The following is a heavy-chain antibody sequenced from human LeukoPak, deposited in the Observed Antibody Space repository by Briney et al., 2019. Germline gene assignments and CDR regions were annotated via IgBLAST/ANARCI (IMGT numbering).Heavy chain of an antibody. Sequence: ASVKVSCKASGYTFTSYGISGVRQAPGQGLEWMGWISAYNGNTNYAQKLQGRVTMTTDTSTSTAYMELRSLRSDDTAVYYCARDWSAEGSGSYGFDYWGQGTLVTVSS. J-gene: IGHJ4*02. V-gene: IGHV1-18*01. CDR3: ARDWSAEGSGSYGFDY. CDR2: ISAYNGNT. D-gene: IGHD3-10*01. CDR1: GYTFTSYG.